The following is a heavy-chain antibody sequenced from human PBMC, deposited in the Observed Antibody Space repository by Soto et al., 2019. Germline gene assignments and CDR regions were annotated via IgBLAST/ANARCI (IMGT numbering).Heavy chain of an antibody. CDR2: ISSRSSYI. Sequence: GGSLRLSCAASGFTFSSYSMNWVRKAPGKGLEGVSSISSRSSYIYYADSVKGRFTITRENAKNSLYLQMNSLRAEDTAVYYCARDPGVDYYYYYMDVWGKGTTVTVSS. J-gene: IGHJ6*03. D-gene: IGHD3-3*01. CDR3: ARDPGVDYYYYYMDV. V-gene: IGHV3-21*01. CDR1: GFTFSSYS.